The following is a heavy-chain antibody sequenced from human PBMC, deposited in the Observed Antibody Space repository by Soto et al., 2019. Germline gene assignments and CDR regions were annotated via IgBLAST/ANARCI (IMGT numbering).Heavy chain of an antibody. J-gene: IGHJ6*02. CDR3: TTAPFSFITLPGTSFLIGMDV. CDR2: FDPEDGET. CDR1: GYTLTELS. D-gene: IGHD3-10*01. V-gene: IGHV1-24*01. Sequence: ASVKVSCKVSGYTLTELSMHWVRQAPGKGLEWMGGFDPEDGETIYAQKFQGRVTMTEDTSTDTAYMELSSLRSEDTAVYYCTTAPFSFITLPGTSFLIGMDVWGQGTTVTVSS.